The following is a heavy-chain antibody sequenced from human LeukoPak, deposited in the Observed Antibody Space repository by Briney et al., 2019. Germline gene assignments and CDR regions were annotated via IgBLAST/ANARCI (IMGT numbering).Heavy chain of an antibody. CDR1: VFTFTNYP. V-gene: IGHV3-33*03. J-gene: IGHJ5*02. Sequence: GRSLRLSCAASVFTFTNYPMHWVRQAPGKGLEWVAVLWSDGIKTDYADSVKGRFTISRDDSKNTLYLQMNSLRAEDTALYYCAKDASGSYLHTNWFDPWGLGTLVTVSS. CDR2: LWSDGIKT. CDR3: AKDASGSYLHTNWFDP. D-gene: IGHD1-26*01.